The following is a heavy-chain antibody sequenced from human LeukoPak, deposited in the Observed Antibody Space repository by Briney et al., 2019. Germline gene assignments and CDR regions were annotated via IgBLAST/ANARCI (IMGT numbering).Heavy chain of an antibody. CDR2: ISSTSTYI. J-gene: IGHJ4*02. CDR1: GFTFRTYS. CDR3: ARIIGISGTYPTDY. V-gene: IGHV3-21*06. D-gene: IGHD1-26*01. Sequence: GGSLRLSCAASGFTFRTYSMNWVRQAPGKGLEWVSSISSTSTYIYYADSMKGRFIISRDNARNSLYLEMNSLRAEDTAVYYCARIIGISGTYPTDYWGQGTLVTVSS.